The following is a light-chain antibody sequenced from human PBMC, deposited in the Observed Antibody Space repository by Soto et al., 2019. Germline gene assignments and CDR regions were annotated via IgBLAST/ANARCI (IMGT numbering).Light chain of an antibody. CDR1: SSNIGSNY. V-gene: IGLV1-47*01. J-gene: IGLJ1*01. CDR2: RNN. CDR3: AAWDDSLKV. Sequence: QSVLTQPPSASGTPGQRVTISCSGSSSNIGSNYVYWYQQLPGTAPKLLIYRNNQRPSGVPDRFSDSKSGTSASLAISGLRSEDEADYYCAAWDDSLKVFGTGTKVTVL.